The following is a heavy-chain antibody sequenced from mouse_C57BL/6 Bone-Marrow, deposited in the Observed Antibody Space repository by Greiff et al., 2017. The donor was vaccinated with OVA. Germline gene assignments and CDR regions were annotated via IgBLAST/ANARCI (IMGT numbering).Heavy chain of an antibody. Sequence: EVQLQESGPGLVKPSQSLSLTCSVTGYSITSGYYWNWIRQPPGKQLEWMGYISNGGSNNYNPSLKNRISFTIDTSKNQFFLKLNSVTTEDTATYDSAGGGGDGYPFDDWGTGTTVTVSS. CDR2: ISNGGSN. V-gene: IGHV3-6*01. CDR3: AGGGGDGYPFDD. CDR1: GYSITSGYY. J-gene: IGHJ1*03. D-gene: IGHD2-3*01.